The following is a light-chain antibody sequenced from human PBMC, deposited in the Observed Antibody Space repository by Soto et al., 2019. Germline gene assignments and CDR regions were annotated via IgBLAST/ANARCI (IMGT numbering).Light chain of an antibody. CDR2: HVI. J-gene: IGLJ1*01. Sequence: HSVVTQPASVSGSPVQSITISCTGTSGDVGAYNFVSWYQQHPGKAPKLIVYHVIDRPSGFSSRFSGSKSGNSASLTISGLHAEDEADYYCSSYAGSETFVFGTGTKVTVL. CDR1: SGDVGAYNF. CDR3: SSYAGSETFV. V-gene: IGLV2-14*03.